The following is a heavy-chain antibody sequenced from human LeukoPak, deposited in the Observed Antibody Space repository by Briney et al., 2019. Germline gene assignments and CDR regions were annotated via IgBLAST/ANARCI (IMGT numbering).Heavy chain of an antibody. D-gene: IGHD5-12*01. CDR2: ISAYNGNT. V-gene: IGHV1-18*04. J-gene: IGHJ6*04. CDR1: GYTFTSYG. Sequence: GASVKVSCKASGYTFTSYGISWVRQAPGQGLEWMGWISAYNGNTNYAQKLQGRVTMTTDTSTSTAYMELRCLRSDDTAVYYCARDRGYSGYDIDYYGMDVWGKGTTVTVSS. CDR3: ARDRGYSGYDIDYYGMDV.